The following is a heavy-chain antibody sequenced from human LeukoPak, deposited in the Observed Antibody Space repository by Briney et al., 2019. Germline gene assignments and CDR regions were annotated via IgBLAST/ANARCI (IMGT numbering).Heavy chain of an antibody. V-gene: IGHV4-61*02. CDR3: ASTYYYDSSGYYSYFQH. CDR1: GGSISSGSYY. J-gene: IGHJ1*01. D-gene: IGHD3-22*01. CDR2: IYTSGST. Sequence: PSQTLSLTCTVSGGSISSGSYYWSWIRQPAGKGLEWIGRIYTSGSTNYNPSLKSRVTISVDTSKNQFSLKLSSVTAADTAVYYCASTYYYDSSGYYSYFQHWGKATLVTVSS.